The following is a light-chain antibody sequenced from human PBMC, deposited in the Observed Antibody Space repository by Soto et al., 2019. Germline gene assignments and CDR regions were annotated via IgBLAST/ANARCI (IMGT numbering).Light chain of an antibody. CDR2: DVS. Sequence: SSLTKPRSVYRSPGQSVTISCNRTSSDVGGYNYVSWYQQHPGKAPKLMIYDVSKRPSGVPDRFSGSKSGNTASLTISGLQAEDEADYYCCSYAGSSYVFGTGTKVTVL. CDR1: SSDVGGYNY. CDR3: CSYAGSSYV. J-gene: IGLJ1*01. V-gene: IGLV2-11*01.